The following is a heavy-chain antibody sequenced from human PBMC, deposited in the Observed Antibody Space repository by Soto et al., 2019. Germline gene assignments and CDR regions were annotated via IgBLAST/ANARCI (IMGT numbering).Heavy chain of an antibody. D-gene: IGHD2-21*02. J-gene: IGHJ6*02. CDR2: INHSGTI. Sequence: PSETLSLTCAVYGGSFSGYYWTRIRQPPGKGLEWIGEINHSGTINFNPSLKSRLTISLDTSKKHFSLKLSSVTDADTAAYYCARADRTLVTSYSLDVWGQGTTVTVSS. CDR3: ARADRTLVTSYSLDV. V-gene: IGHV4-34*01. CDR1: GGSFSGYY.